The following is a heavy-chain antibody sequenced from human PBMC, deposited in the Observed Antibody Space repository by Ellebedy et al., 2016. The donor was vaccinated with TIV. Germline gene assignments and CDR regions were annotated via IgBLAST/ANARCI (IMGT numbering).Heavy chain of an antibody. D-gene: IGHD2-15*01. J-gene: IGHJ6*02. CDR3: ARGGSPSYYYAMDV. CDR2: ISGGGNT. Sequence: GESLKISCAASGFTVTPNYISWVRQAPGKGLEWVSVISGGGNTYYAESVKGRFTISRDIPRTTVYLQMNRLGPDDTAVYYCARGGSPSYYYAMDVWGQGTTVTVSS. V-gene: IGHV3-66*01. CDR1: GFTVTPNY.